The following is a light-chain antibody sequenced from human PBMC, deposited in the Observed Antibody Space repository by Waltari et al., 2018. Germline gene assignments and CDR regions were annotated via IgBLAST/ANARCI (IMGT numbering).Light chain of an antibody. J-gene: IGKJ4*02. CDR2: KAS. CDR3: QHYDSYSAT. V-gene: IGKV1-5*03. Sequence: QVTQVPSNPVTSFGGKVTITCRASQSITRWLAWYQQKAGKAPKLLIYKASILESGVPSRFSGGGSGTEFTLTISSLQPDDFATYYCQHYDSYSATFGRGTKIEIK. CDR1: QSITRW.